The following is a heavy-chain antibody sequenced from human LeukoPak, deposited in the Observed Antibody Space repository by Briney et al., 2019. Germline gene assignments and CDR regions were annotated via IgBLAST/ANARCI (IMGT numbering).Heavy chain of an antibody. D-gene: IGHD1-1*01. Sequence: GGSLRLSCAASGFTFSNAWMSWVRQAPGKGLEWAGRIKSKTDGGTTDYAAPVKGRFTISRDDSKNTLYLQMNSLKTEDTAVYYCTIWSLWGQGTLVTVSS. CDR1: GFTFSNAW. V-gene: IGHV3-15*01. CDR3: TIWSL. J-gene: IGHJ4*02. CDR2: IKSKTDGGTT.